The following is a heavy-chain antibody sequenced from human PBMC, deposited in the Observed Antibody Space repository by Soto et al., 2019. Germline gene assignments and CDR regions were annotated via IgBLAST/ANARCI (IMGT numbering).Heavy chain of an antibody. J-gene: IGHJ6*02. CDR1: GYSFTSHY. V-gene: IGHV1-46*01. Sequence: ASVKVSCKAIGYSFTSHYMHWVRQAPGQGLEWMGIINPSGGSTSYAQKFQGRVTMTRDTSTSTVYMELSSLRSEDTAVYYCARKGHCSGGSCYQYYYYGMDVWGQGTTVTVSS. CDR2: INPSGGST. CDR3: ARKGHCSGGSCYQYYYYGMDV. D-gene: IGHD2-15*01.